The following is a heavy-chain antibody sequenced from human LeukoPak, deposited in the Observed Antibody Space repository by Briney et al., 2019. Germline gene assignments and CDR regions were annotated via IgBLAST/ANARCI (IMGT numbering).Heavy chain of an antibody. D-gene: IGHD3-3*01. V-gene: IGHV3-23*01. Sequence: ETPSLTCTVSGGSISSNAYYWAWIRQTPGKGLEWVSAISASSSTTYYADSVKGRFTISRDNSKNKLYLQMNRLRAEDTAVYYCAKRSVGYDFWSGVDYWGQGTLVTVSS. CDR2: ISASSSTT. CDR1: GGSISSNAYY. CDR3: AKRSVGYDFWSGVDY. J-gene: IGHJ4*02.